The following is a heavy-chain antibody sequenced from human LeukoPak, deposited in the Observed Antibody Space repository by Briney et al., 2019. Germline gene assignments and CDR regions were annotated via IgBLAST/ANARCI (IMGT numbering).Heavy chain of an antibody. Sequence: PSQTLSLTCTVSGGSISSGGSYWSWIRQHPGKGLEWIGYIYYSGSTYYNPSLKSRVTISVDTSKNQFSLKLSSVTAADTAVYYCASYDGSGYPHIGYWGQGTLVTVSS. V-gene: IGHV4-31*03. D-gene: IGHD3-22*01. CDR1: GGSISSGGSY. J-gene: IGHJ4*02. CDR3: ASYDGSGYPHIGY. CDR2: IYYSGST.